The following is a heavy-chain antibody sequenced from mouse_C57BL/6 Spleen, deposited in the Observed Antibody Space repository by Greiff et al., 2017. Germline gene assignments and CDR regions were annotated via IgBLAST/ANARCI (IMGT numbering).Heavy chain of an antibody. CDR3: ARDGYYAYFDY. D-gene: IGHD2-3*01. V-gene: IGHV5-17*01. Sequence: EVKLVESGGGLVKPGGSLKLSCAASGFTFSDYGMHWVRQAPETGLEWVAYISSGSSTIYYADTVKGRFTISRDNAKNTLFLQMTSLRSEDTAMYYGARDGYYAYFDYWGQGTTLTVSS. J-gene: IGHJ2*01. CDR2: ISSGSSTI. CDR1: GFTFSDYG.